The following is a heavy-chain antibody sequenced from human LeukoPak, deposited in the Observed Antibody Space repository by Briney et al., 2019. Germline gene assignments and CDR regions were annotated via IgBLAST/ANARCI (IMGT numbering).Heavy chain of an antibody. D-gene: IGHD3-16*01. J-gene: IGHJ6*02. CDR2: ISGLGDRT. Sequence: QPGGSLRLSCAASGFSFSSYAMTWARQIPGQGLEWVSSISGLGDRTYYADSVKGRFTISRDNSKNTLYLQMSNLRAEDTAVYFCARGGGLDVWGQGATVTVSS. CDR1: GFSFSSYA. V-gene: IGHV3-23*01. CDR3: ARGGGLDV.